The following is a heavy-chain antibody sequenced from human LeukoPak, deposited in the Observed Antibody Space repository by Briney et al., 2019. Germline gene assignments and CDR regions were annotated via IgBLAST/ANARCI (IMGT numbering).Heavy chain of an antibody. Sequence: RGSLRLSCAASGFTFSSYEMNWVRQAPGKGLEWVSYISSSGSTIYYAASVKGRFTISRDNAKNSMYLQVNTLRAEDTAVYYCARGLRGWLLSYYFDYWGQGTLVTVSS. J-gene: IGHJ4*02. CDR3: ARGLRGWLLSYYFDY. V-gene: IGHV3-48*03. D-gene: IGHD3-9*01. CDR1: GFTFSSYE. CDR2: ISSSGSTI.